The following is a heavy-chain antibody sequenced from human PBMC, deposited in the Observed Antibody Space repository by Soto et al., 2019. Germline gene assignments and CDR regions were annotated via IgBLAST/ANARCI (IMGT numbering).Heavy chain of an antibody. CDR1: GFTFSSYS. CDR2: FSAGGDDGTT. J-gene: IGHJ4*02. Sequence: PGGSRRLSCVASGFTFSSYSISWVRQAPGKGLEWVLGFSAGGDDGTTYYADSVKGRFTISRDNSKNTLFLQMNSLRAEDTAIYYCAKKVNSGSGSQYFDYFGQGTLVTVSS. D-gene: IGHD3-10*01. V-gene: IGHV3-23*01. CDR3: AKKVNSGSGSQYFDY.